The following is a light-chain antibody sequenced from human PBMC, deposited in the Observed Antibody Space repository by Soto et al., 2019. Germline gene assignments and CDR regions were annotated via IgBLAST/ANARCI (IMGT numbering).Light chain of an antibody. CDR2: DTS. V-gene: IGKV3D-20*01. J-gene: IGKJ1*01. CDR3: QQYGSSPS. CDR1: QSVVGGY. Sequence: ELVLTKSPATLSLSPGERATLSCRGSQSVVGGYFAWYQQKPGLATRIIIYDTSIRASGIPDRISGSGSGTHFTLTISRLEPEYFAVYYCQQYGSSPSLGQGTKVDI.